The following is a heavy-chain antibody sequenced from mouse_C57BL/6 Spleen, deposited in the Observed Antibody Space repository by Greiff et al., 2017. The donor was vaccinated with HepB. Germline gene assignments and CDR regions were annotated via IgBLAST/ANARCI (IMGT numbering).Heavy chain of an antibody. V-gene: IGHV1-82*01. CDR1: GYAFSSSW. Sequence: VQLQQSGPELVKPGASVKISCKASGYAFSSSWMNWVKQRPGKGLEWIGRIYPGDGDTNYNGKFKGKATLTADKSSSTAYMQLSSLTSEDSAVYFCARRAAPDYWGQGTTLTVSS. D-gene: IGHD3-3*01. CDR2: IYPGDGDT. CDR3: ARRAAPDY. J-gene: IGHJ2*01.